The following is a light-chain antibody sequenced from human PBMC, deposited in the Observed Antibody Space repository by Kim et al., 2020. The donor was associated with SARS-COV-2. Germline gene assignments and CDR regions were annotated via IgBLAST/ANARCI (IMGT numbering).Light chain of an antibody. CDR2: DVS. CDR1: SSDVGGYNY. Sequence: GQSITISCTGTSSDVGGYNYVSWYQQHPGKAPKLMIYDVSKRPSGVSNRFSGSKSGNTASLTISGLQAEDEADYYCSSYTSSSTYVFVTGTKVTVL. V-gene: IGLV2-14*04. J-gene: IGLJ1*01. CDR3: SSYTSSSTYV.